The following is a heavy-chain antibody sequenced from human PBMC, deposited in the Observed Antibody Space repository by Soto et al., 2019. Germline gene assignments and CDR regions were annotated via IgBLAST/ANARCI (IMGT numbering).Heavy chain of an antibody. CDR2: ISSSSSYI. D-gene: IGHD2-15*01. J-gene: IGHJ1*01. CDR1: GFTFSSYS. CDR3: ARDFRYCSGGSCYNEYFQH. Sequence: PGGSLRLSCAASGFTFSSYSMNWVRQAPGKGLEWVSSISSSSSYIYYADSVKGRFTISRDNAKNSLYLQMNSLRAEDTAVYYCARDFRYCSGGSCYNEYFQHWGQGTLATVSS. V-gene: IGHV3-21*01.